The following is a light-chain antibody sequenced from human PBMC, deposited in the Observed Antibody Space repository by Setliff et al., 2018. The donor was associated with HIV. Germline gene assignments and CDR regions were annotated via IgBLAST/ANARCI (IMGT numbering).Light chain of an antibody. CDR2: EVR. CDR3: SSYAITNTLP. CDR1: SSDVGGYSY. J-gene: IGLJ1*01. Sequence: QSVLTQPASVSGSPGQSITISCTGTSSDVGGYSYVSWYQQHPGKAPKLIIYEVRNRPSGVSNRFSGSKSGNTASLTISGLQAEDEADYYCSSYAITNTLPFGTGTKVTGL. V-gene: IGLV2-14*01.